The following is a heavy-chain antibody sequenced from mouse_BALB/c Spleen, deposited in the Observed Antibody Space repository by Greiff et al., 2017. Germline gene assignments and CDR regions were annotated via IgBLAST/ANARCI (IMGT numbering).Heavy chain of an antibody. J-gene: IGHJ2*01. D-gene: IGHD4-1*01. CDR2: INSNGGST. Sequence: VKLMESGGGLVKLGGSLKLSCAASGFTFSSYYMSWVRQTPEKRLELVAAINSNGGSTYYPDTVKGRFTISRDNAKNTLYLQMSSLKAEDTALYYCARHDLGLDYWGQGTTLTVSS. V-gene: IGHV5-6-2*01. CDR1: GFTFSSYY. CDR3: ARHDLGLDY.